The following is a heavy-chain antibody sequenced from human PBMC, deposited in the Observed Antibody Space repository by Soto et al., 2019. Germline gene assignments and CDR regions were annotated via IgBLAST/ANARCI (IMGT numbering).Heavy chain of an antibody. CDR2: IDYNGVT. J-gene: IGHJ4*02. V-gene: IGHV4-39*01. CDR1: GGSIYRSGYY. CDR3: GRVLVGATGHTDSDS. Sequence: SETLSLTCTVSGGSIYRSGYYWGWIRQPPGRGLEWIGNIDYNGVTYSNPSLKSRVTISRDTSKNQFSLKLTSVTAADTALYYCGRVLVGATGHTDSDSWGPGTLVTVSS. D-gene: IGHD2-15*01.